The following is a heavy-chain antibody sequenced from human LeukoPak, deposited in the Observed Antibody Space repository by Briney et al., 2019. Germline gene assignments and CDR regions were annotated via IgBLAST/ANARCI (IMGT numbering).Heavy chain of an antibody. CDR1: GFTFSSYW. J-gene: IGHJ3*02. V-gene: IGHV3-7*01. Sequence: GGSLRLSCVASGFTFSSYWMSWVRQAPGKGLEWVANIKQDGSERYYVDSVKGRFTISRDNAKNSLYLQMNSLRAEDTAVFYCARIRAANAFDIWGQGTMVTVSS. CDR3: ARIRAANAFDI. CDR2: IKQDGSER. D-gene: IGHD3-3*02.